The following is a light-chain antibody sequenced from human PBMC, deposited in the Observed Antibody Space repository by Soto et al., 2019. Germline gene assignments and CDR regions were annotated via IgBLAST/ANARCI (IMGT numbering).Light chain of an antibody. CDR1: QSVSNS. J-gene: IGKJ5*01. CDR3: HQRYNWPRVT. V-gene: IGKV3-11*01. CDR2: DVS. Sequence: EMVLAPSPARLCVSRGERVTRSCRASQSVSNSLAWYQQKPGQPPRLLIYDVSNRATGIPARFSGSGSGTDSTLTLTSLEPEDFAVYFCHQRYNWPRVTFGQGTRLEIK.